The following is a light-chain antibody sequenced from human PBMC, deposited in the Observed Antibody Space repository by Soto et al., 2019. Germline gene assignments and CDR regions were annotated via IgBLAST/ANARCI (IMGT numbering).Light chain of an antibody. CDR2: GAS. Sequence: EIVLTQSPGTLSLSPGERATRSCRASQSVSSSYLAWYQQKPGQAPRLLIYGASSRATGIPDRFSGSGSGTDFTLTISTLEPEDFAVYYCQQYGSSLGVTFGGGTKVEIK. J-gene: IGKJ4*01. V-gene: IGKV3-20*01. CDR3: QQYGSSLGVT. CDR1: QSVSSSY.